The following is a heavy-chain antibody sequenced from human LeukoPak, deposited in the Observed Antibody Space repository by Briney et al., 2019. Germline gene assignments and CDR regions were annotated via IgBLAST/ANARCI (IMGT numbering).Heavy chain of an antibody. J-gene: IGHJ4*02. CDR1: GYSISSGYY. V-gene: IGHV4-38-2*02. Sequence: PSETLSLTXTVSGYSISSGYYWGWFRQPPGKGLEWIGSIYHSGSTYYNPSLKSRVTISVDTSKNQFSLKLSSVTAADTAVYYCARDRAIVVVIARGIDYWGRGTLVTVSS. CDR2: IYHSGST. CDR3: ARDRAIVVVIARGIDY. D-gene: IGHD2-21*01.